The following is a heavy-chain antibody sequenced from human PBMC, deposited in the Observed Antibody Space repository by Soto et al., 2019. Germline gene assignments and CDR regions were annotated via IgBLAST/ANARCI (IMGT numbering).Heavy chain of an antibody. D-gene: IGHD5-18*01. CDR2: TYYRSKWYN. CDR3: ARSYTAMGTYYYCGMDV. Sequence: SQTLSLTCAISGDSVSSNSAAWNWIRQSPSRGLEWLGRTYYRSKWYNDYAVSVKSRITINPDTSKNQFSLQLNSVTPEDTAVYYCARSYTAMGTYYYCGMDVWGQGTTVTVSS. V-gene: IGHV6-1*01. CDR1: GDSVSSNSAA. J-gene: IGHJ6*02.